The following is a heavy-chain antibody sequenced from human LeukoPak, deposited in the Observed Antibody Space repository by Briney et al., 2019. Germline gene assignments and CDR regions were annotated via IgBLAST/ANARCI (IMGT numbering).Heavy chain of an antibody. CDR1: GGSISSGDYY. CDR2: IYYSGST. V-gene: IGHV4-30-4*08. CDR3: AREIGLPLADDAFDI. Sequence: PSETLSLTCTVSGGSISSGDYYWSWIRQPPGKGLEWIGYIYYSGSTYYNPSLKSRVTISVDTSKNQFSLKLSSVTAADTAVYYCAREIGLPLADDAFDIWGQGTMVTVSS. D-gene: IGHD2-15*01. J-gene: IGHJ3*02.